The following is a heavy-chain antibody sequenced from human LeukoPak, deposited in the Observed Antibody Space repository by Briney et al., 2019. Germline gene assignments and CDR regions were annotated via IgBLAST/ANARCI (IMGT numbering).Heavy chain of an antibody. CDR1: GGSFSGYY. CDR3: ARGRIAARRGWFDP. J-gene: IGHJ5*02. V-gene: IGHV4-34*01. Sequence: SETLSLTCAVYGGSFSGYYWSWIRQPPGKGLEWIGEINHSGSTNYNPSLKSRVTISVDTSKNQFSLKLSSVTAADTAVYYCARGRIAARRGWFDPWGQGTLATVSS. CDR2: INHSGST. D-gene: IGHD6-6*01.